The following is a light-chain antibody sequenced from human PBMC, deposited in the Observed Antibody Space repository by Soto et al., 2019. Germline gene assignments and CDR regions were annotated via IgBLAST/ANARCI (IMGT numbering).Light chain of an antibody. CDR3: QQYHEYW. J-gene: IGKJ1*01. Sequence: IQMTHAPASLSASVLYRVTITCRSIQSISSYLNWYQQKPGKAPKLLIYAASSLESGVPSRFSGSGSGTEFTLTISSLQPDDFATYYCQQYHEYWFGQGTKVDIK. V-gene: IGKV1-39*01. CDR1: QSISSY. CDR2: AAS.